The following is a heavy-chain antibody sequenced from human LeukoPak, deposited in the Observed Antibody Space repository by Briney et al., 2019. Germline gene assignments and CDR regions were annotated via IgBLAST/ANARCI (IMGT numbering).Heavy chain of an antibody. J-gene: IGHJ6*02. D-gene: IGHD3-10*01. Sequence: SETLSLTCTVSGYSISSGYYWGWIRQPPGKGLEWIGSIYHSGSTYYNPSLKSRVTISVDTSKNQFSLKLSSVTAADTAVYYCAREDGSGSRYGIDVWGQGTTVTVSS. CDR2: IYHSGST. CDR1: GYSISSGYY. V-gene: IGHV4-38-2*02. CDR3: AREDGSGSRYGIDV.